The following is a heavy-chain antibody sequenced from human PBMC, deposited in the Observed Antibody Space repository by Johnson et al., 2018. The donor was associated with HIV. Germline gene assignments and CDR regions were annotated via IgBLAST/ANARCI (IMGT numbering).Heavy chain of an antibody. V-gene: IGHV3-30*04. CDR1: GLTFSNYI. J-gene: IGHJ3*01. D-gene: IGHD2-15*01. CDR3: ARDRIQWWSYVGTFDV. CDR2: ISYDGKNK. Sequence: QVQLVESGGGVVQPGTSLRLSCAISGLTFSNYIMHWVRQAPGKGPEWVAGISYDGKNKDYGQSVRGRVTISRDNSKGTLILQMDSLRADDTAVYYCARDRIQWWSYVGTFDVWGQGTTVTVSS.